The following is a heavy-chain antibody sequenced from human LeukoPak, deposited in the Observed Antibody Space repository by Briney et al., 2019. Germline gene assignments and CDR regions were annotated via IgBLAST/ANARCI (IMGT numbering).Heavy chain of an antibody. CDR1: GYSFTSYW. CDR3: ARRLKISQGGTTDY. V-gene: IGHV5-51*01. Sequence: GESLKISCKTSGYSFTSYWIGWVRQMPGKGLAWMGIIYPSDSDTRYSPSFQGQVTISADRSITTAYLQWSSLKASDTAIYYCARRLKISQGGTTDYWGQGTLVTVSS. D-gene: IGHD1-1*01. CDR2: IYPSDSDT. J-gene: IGHJ4*02.